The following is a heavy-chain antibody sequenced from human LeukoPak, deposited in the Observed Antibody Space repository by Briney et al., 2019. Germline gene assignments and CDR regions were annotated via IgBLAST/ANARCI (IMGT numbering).Heavy chain of an antibody. D-gene: IGHD3-22*01. J-gene: IGHJ4*02. Sequence: SVNVSFKSSGGTFISYAISWVRQAAGQGLEGMGGIIPIFGTANSEQKFQGRVTINTEESTSPEYMELSSLSSEDTDVYYCARDADSYDSSGTGYFDYWGQGTLVTVSS. V-gene: IGHV1-69*05. CDR3: ARDADSYDSSGTGYFDY. CDR1: GGTFISYA. CDR2: IIPIFGTA.